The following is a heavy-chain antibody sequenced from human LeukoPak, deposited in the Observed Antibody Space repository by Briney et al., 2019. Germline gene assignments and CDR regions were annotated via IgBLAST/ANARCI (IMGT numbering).Heavy chain of an antibody. CDR2: INDSGKT. Sequence: SGTLSLTCAVCGGSFSGYYWSWIRQPPGKGLKWIGEINDSGKTNYNPSLKSRVTISVDTSKNQFSLKLSSVTAADTAVYYCARDNPRSYYYYMDVWGKGTTVTVSS. V-gene: IGHV4-34*01. D-gene: IGHD1-14*01. CDR1: GGSFSGYY. CDR3: ARDNPRSYYYYMDV. J-gene: IGHJ6*03.